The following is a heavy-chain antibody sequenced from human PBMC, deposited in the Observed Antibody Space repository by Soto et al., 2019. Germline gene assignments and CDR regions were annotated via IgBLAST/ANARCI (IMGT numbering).Heavy chain of an antibody. Sequence: GGSLRLSCAASGFTFSSYSMNWVRQAPGKGLEWVSSISSSSSYIYYADSVKGRFTISRDNAKNSLYLQMNSLRAEDTAVYYCAREGLRDSGSNPSPPDYWGQGTLVTVSS. CDR3: AREGLRDSGSNPSPPDY. D-gene: IGHD1-26*01. CDR2: ISSSSSYI. V-gene: IGHV3-21*01. J-gene: IGHJ4*02. CDR1: GFTFSSYS.